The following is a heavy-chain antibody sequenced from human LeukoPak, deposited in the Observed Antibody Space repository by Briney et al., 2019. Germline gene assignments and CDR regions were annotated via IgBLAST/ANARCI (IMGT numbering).Heavy chain of an antibody. CDR2: IKEAGSEK. D-gene: IGHD2-15*01. CDR3: ARVQDPNYYYYYYMDV. CDR1: GFTFDDYA. J-gene: IGHJ6*03. V-gene: IGHV3-7*04. Sequence: PGGSLRLSCAASGFTFDDYAMHWVRQAPGKVLEWVANIKEAGSEKHYVDSVKGRFTISRDNAKNSLYLQMNSLRAEDTAVYYCARVQDPNYYYYYYMDVWGKGTTVTVSS.